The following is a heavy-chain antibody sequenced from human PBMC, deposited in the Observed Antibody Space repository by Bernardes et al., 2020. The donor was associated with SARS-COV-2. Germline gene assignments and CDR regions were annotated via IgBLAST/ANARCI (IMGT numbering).Heavy chain of an antibody. V-gene: IGHV3-23*01. J-gene: IGHJ1*01. CDR2: ISGSGGST. CDR1: GFTFSSYA. CDR3: AKGDAFYYYDSSGHEYFQH. Sequence: GGSLRLSCAASGFTFSSYAMSWVRQAPGKGLEWVSAISGSGGSTYYADSVKGRFTISRDNSKNTLYLQMNSLRAEDTAVYYCAKGDAFYYYDSSGHEYFQHWGQGTLVTVSS. D-gene: IGHD3-22*01.